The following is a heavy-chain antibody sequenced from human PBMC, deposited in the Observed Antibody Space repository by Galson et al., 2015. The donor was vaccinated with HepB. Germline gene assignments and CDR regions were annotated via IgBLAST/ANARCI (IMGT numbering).Heavy chain of an antibody. J-gene: IGHJ6*02. CDR3: AKNRGYDRSYGMDV. D-gene: IGHD3-22*01. CDR1: GFTFTNYA. Sequence: SLRLSCAASGFTFTNYAMSWVRQAPGKGLEWVSGISGSGDAFYADSMKGRFTISRDNSKNTVYMQMNSLGAEDTAVYHCAKNRGYDRSYGMDVWGQGTTVTVSS. V-gene: IGHV3-23*01. CDR2: ISGSGDA.